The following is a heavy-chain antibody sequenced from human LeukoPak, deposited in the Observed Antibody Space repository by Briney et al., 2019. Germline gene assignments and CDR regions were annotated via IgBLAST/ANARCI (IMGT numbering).Heavy chain of an antibody. J-gene: IGHJ4*02. CDR3: ARFSCSGGSCYSDYFDY. D-gene: IGHD2-15*01. CDR2: ISAYNGNT. V-gene: IGHV1-18*01. Sequence: EASVKVSCKASGYTFTSYGISWVRQAPGQGLEWMGWISAYNGNTNYAQKLQGRVTMTTDTSTSTAYMELRSLRSDDTAVYYCARFSCSGGSCYSDYFDYWGQGTLVTVSS. CDR1: GYTFTSYG.